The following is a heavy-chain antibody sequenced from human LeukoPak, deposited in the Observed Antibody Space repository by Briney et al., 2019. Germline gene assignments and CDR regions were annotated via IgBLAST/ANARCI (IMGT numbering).Heavy chain of an antibody. D-gene: IGHD3-22*01. CDR2: INPKSGGT. J-gene: IGHJ4*02. CDR1: GYIFTSYY. V-gene: IGHV1-2*02. CDR3: ARGGITMIVAPRGY. Sequence: GASVKLSCKASGYIFTSYYIHWGRQAPGQGLKWMGWINPKSGGTNYAKKFQRSGTMTRDTSISTAYMELSRLRSDDTGVYYCARGGITMIVAPRGYWGQGSLVTVSS.